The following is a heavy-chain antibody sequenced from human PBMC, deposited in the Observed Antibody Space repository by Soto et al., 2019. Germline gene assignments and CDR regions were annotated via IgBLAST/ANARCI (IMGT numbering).Heavy chain of an antibody. CDR1: GDSISSYY. V-gene: IGHV4-59*01. Sequence: SETLSLTCTVSGDSISSYYWNWIRQSPGKELEWIGYVSFRGTTSYNPSLESRVTISVDTSKNQFSLKLSSVTAADTAVYYCARVPDYWGQGILVT. J-gene: IGHJ4*02. CDR2: VSFRGTT. CDR3: ARVPDY. D-gene: IGHD2-2*01.